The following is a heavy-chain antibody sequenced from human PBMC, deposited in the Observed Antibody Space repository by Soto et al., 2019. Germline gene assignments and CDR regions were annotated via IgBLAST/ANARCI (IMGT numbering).Heavy chain of an antibody. Sequence: ASVKVSSTSSGYTYTSYRISSVRQAPGQGLEWMGWISAYNSNTNYAQKLQGRVTMTTDTSTSTAYMELRCLSSDDTAVYYCARDTDGLHYWGQGNLVTVAS. CDR3: ARDTDGLHY. V-gene: IGHV1-18*01. CDR1: GYTYTSYR. J-gene: IGHJ4*02. CDR2: ISAYNSNT.